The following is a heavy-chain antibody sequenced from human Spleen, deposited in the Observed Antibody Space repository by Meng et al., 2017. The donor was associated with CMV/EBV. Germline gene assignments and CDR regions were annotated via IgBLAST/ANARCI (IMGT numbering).Heavy chain of an antibody. CDR3: AREGRPAVRADFDC. Sequence: ETLSLTCAASGFNFSNYNMHWVRQAPGKGPEWISYITSGSSTTYYADSVKGRFTISRDNARNSLYLQMNILRAEDTAVYYCAREGRPAVRADFDCWGQGSLVTVSS. CDR1: GFNFSNYN. J-gene: IGHJ4*02. D-gene: IGHD4-23*01. CDR2: ITSGSSTT. V-gene: IGHV3-48*04.